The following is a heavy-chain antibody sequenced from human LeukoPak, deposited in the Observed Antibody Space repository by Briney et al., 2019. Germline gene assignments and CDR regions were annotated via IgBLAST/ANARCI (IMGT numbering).Heavy chain of an antibody. CDR3: ARLVVVAATGGYYMDV. D-gene: IGHD2-15*01. J-gene: IGHJ6*03. CDR2: ISSSGSTI. CDR1: GFTFSDYY. Sequence: GGSPRLSCAASGFTFSDYYMSWIRQAPGKGLEWVSYISSSGSTIYYADSVKGRFTISRDNAKNSLYLQMNSLRAEDTAVYYCARLVVVAATGGYYMDVWGKGTTVTVSS. V-gene: IGHV3-11*01.